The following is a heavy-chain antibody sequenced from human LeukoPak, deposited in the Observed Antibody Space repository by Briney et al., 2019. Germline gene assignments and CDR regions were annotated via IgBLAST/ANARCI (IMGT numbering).Heavy chain of an antibody. CDR2: IYYSGST. J-gene: IGHJ4*02. CDR3: ARAYNWNSYYFDY. V-gene: IGHV4-59*01. CDR1: GDSISSYY. D-gene: IGHD1-7*01. Sequence: PSETLSLTCTVSGDSISSYYWSWLRQPPGKGLEWIGYIYYSGSTNYSPSLKSRVTISLDTSKNQFSLKLSSVTAADTAVYYCARAYNWNSYYFDYWGQGTLVSVSS.